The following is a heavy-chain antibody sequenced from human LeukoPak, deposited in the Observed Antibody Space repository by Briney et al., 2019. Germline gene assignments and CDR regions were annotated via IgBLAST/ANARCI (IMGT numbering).Heavy chain of an antibody. D-gene: IGHD3-16*01. V-gene: IGHV1-46*03. CDR1: GYIFTSYY. CDR2: VNPSAGTS. CDR3: VREYHGGYFDF. Sequence: ASVKVSCKASGYIFTSYYMHWVRQAPGQGLEWLGVVNPSAGTSDPAQRFRARITLSDDTSTSTAYMELRSLKSEDTAIYFCVREYHGGYFDFWGQGTLVTVSS. J-gene: IGHJ4*02.